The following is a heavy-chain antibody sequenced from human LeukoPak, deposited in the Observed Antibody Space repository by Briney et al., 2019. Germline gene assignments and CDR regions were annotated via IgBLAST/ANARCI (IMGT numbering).Heavy chain of an antibody. V-gene: IGHV3-23*01. Sequence: GGSLRLSCSASGFTFSSYAMHWVRQAPGKGLGWVSAISGSGGSTYYADSVKGRFTISRDNSKNTLYLQMNSLRAEDTAVYYCASGLIVVVTYAFDIWGQGTMVTVSS. D-gene: IGHD3-22*01. J-gene: IGHJ3*02. CDR2: ISGSGGST. CDR3: ASGLIVVVTYAFDI. CDR1: GFTFSSYA.